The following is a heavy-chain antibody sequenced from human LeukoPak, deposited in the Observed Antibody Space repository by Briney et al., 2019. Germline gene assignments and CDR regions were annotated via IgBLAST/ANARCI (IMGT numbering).Heavy chain of an antibody. J-gene: IGHJ4*02. CDR3: ARGVSSSSYGFLDY. Sequence: SETLSVNCTVSGGSISSSSYYWGWIRQPPGKGLEWIGRIYYGGSTYYNPSLKSRVTISVDTSKHQFFLKLSSVTAADTAVYYCARGVSSSSYGFLDYWGQGTLVTVSS. D-gene: IGHD6-13*01. CDR1: GGSISSSSYY. CDR2: IYYGGST. V-gene: IGHV4-39*01.